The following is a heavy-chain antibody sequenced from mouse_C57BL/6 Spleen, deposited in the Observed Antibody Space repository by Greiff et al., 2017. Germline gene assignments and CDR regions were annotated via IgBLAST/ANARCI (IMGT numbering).Heavy chain of an antibody. V-gene: IGHV1-82*01. J-gene: IGHJ2*01. CDR1: GYAFSSSW. CDR2: IYPGDGDT. Sequence: VQLQQSGPELVKPGASVKISCKASGYAFSSSWMNWVKQRPGKGLEWIGRIYPGDGDTNYNGKFKGKATLTADNSSSTAYMQLSSLTSEDSAVYFCARYGGYFDYWGQGTTLTVSS. D-gene: IGHD1-1*01. CDR3: ARYGGYFDY.